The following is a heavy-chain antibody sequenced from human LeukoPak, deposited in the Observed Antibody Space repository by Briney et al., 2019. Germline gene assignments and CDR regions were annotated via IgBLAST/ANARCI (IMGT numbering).Heavy chain of an antibody. Sequence: GGSLRLSCAVSGFSLSSYSINWVRQAPGKGLEWVACISPRSSTTYYADSVKGRFTISRDNAKNSLYLQMNSLRTEDTAVYYCANTEYQRLGTDYWGQGTLVTVSS. J-gene: IGHJ4*02. D-gene: IGHD2-2*01. CDR1: GFSLSSYS. CDR3: ANTEYQRLGTDY. V-gene: IGHV3-48*04. CDR2: ISPRSSTT.